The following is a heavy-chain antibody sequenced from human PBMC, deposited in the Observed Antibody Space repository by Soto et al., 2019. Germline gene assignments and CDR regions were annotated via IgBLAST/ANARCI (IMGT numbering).Heavy chain of an antibody. CDR3: ARDSVFWSYGYLGGFDY. CDR1: GFTFSSYG. Sequence: GGSLRLSCAASGFTFSSYGMHWVRQAPGKGLEWVAVIWYDGSNKYYADSVKGRFTISGDKSKNKLYLQMSSLRAEDTAVYYCARDSVFWSYGYLGGFDYWGQGTLVTVSS. J-gene: IGHJ4*02. V-gene: IGHV3-33*01. D-gene: IGHD5-18*01. CDR2: IWYDGSNK.